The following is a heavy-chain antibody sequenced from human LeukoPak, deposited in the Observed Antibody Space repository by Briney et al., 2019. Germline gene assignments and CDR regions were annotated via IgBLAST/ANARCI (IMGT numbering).Heavy chain of an antibody. CDR2: IYYSGST. Sequence: RPGGSLRLSCAASGFTFSSYTVTWVRQPPGKGLEWIGSIYYSGSTYYNPSLKSRVTISVDTSKNQFSLKLSSVTAADTAVYYCARVYQPLLFYFDYWGQGTLVTVSS. V-gene: IGHV4-39*07. D-gene: IGHD2-21*02. CDR3: ARVYQPLLFYFDY. CDR1: GFTFSSYT. J-gene: IGHJ4*02.